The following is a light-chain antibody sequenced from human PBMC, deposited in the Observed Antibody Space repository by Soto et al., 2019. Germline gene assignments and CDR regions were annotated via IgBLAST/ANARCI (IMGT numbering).Light chain of an antibody. J-gene: IGKJ4*01. Sequence: DIQMTQSPSSVSASVGDRVTTTCRASQGISSWLAWYQQKPGKAPKLLIYDASNLETGVPSRFSGSGSGTDCTLTITSLQPEDIATYYRQQFDNVPLTLGGGTKVDIK. CDR2: DAS. CDR1: QGISSW. V-gene: IGKV1-33*01. CDR3: QQFDNVPLT.